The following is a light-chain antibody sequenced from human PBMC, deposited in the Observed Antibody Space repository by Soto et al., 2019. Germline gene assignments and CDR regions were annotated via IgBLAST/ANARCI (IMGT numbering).Light chain of an antibody. V-gene: IGKV1-39*01. CDR2: AAS. Sequence: DIQMTQSPSSLSASVGDRVTITCRASQSISSYLNWYQQKPGKAPKLRISAASSLPSGVPSRCGGGGSGTDFTLTISSLQAEDFATYYWQQSYSTPYTFGQGTKVEIK. J-gene: IGKJ2*01. CDR1: QSISSY. CDR3: QQSYSTPYT.